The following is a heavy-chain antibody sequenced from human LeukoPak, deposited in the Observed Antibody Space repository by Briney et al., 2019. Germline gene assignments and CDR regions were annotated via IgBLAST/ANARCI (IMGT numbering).Heavy chain of an antibody. J-gene: IGHJ4*02. D-gene: IGHD6-19*01. V-gene: IGHV1-46*02. CDR3: ARQGTYSSAIGMGY. CDR2: INPSGGRT. Sequence: ASVKPSCKASGYTFNNHYMYWVRQAPGQGLEWRGGINPSGGRTSYAQKFQGRVTMTRDTSTRTVYMGVISLRSEDTAVYYWARQGTYSSAIGMGYWGQGTLVTVSS. CDR1: GYTFNNHY.